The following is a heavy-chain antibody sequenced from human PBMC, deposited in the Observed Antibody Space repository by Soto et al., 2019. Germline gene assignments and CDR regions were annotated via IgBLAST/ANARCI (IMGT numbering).Heavy chain of an antibody. D-gene: IGHD3-22*01. Sequence: SETLSLTCTVSGGSISSYYWSWIRQPPGKGLEWIGYVYYSGRTNYKPSLKSRVTISVDTSKNQVSLKLSSVTAADTAVYYCARGSNSYYYDTSGYSVSFDPWGQGTLVTVSS. CDR3: ARGSNSYYYDTSGYSVSFDP. V-gene: IGHV4-59*01. CDR2: VYYSGRT. CDR1: GGSISSYY. J-gene: IGHJ5*02.